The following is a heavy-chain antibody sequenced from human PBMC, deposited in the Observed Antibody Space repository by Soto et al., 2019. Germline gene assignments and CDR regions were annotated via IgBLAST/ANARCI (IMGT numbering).Heavy chain of an antibody. D-gene: IGHD5-12*01. J-gene: IGHJ4*02. CDR3: ARDRGGYNYFDY. Sequence: SETLSLTCTVSGGSISSGGYYWNWIRQPPGKGLEWIGYIYYSGSTNYNPSLKSRVSLSVDTSKNQFSLKVYSVTAADTAVYYCARDRGGYNYFDYWGQGTLVTVSS. CDR1: GGSISSGGYY. V-gene: IGHV4-61*08. CDR2: IYYSGST.